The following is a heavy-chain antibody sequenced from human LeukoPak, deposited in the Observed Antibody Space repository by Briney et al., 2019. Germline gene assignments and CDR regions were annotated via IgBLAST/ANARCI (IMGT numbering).Heavy chain of an antibody. J-gene: IGHJ6*02. D-gene: IGHD6-6*01. V-gene: IGHV4-61*02. CDR2: IYTSGST. CDR1: GGSISSGSYY. Sequence: SQTLSLTCTASGGSISSGSYYWSWIRQPAGKGLEWIGRIYTSGSTNYNPSPKSRVTISVDTSKNQFSLKLSSVTAADTAAYYCARARSAIAARGYYYGMDVWGQGTTVTVSS. CDR3: ARARSAIAARGYYYGMDV.